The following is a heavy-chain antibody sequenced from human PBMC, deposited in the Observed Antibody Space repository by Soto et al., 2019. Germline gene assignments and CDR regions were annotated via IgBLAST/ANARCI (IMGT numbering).Heavy chain of an antibody. V-gene: IGHV5-51*01. CDR3: ARPYFYGSGKIPDAFDI. D-gene: IGHD3-10*01. CDR1: GYSFRNYW. J-gene: IGHJ3*02. CDR2: IYPDDSDT. Sequence: PGESLKISCKGSGYSFRNYWIAWVRQMPGKGLEWMGIIYPDDSDTKYSPSFQGQVTISADKSISTAYLQWSSLEASDTAMYYCARPYFYGSGKIPDAFDIWGQGTMVTVSS.